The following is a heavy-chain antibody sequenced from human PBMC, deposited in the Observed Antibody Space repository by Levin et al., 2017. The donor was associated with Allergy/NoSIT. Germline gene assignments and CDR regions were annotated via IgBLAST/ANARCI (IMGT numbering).Heavy chain of an antibody. Sequence: GESLKISCAASGFTFSSYSMNWVRQAPGKGLEWVSYISSSSSTIYYADSVKGRFTISRDNAKNSLYLQMNSLRAEDTAVYYCARDLAMEQWEFEPWDYYYYGMDVWGQGTTVTVSS. CDR2: ISSSSSTI. D-gene: IGHD1-26*01. CDR1: GFTFSSYS. CDR3: ARDLAMEQWEFEPWDYYYYGMDV. J-gene: IGHJ6*02. V-gene: IGHV3-48*01.